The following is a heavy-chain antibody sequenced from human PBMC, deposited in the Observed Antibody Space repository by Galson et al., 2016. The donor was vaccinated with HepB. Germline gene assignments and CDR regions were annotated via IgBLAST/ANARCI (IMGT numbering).Heavy chain of an antibody. Sequence: SLRLSCAASGFSFSTYWMTWVRQAPGKGLGWVATIKYDGSEKYYVGSVKGRFTVSRDNAKNSLYLQMNSLRADDTALYYCARDPLERGYNGYANYWGQGTLVTVSS. CDR2: IKYDGSEK. CDR3: ARDPLERGYNGYANY. D-gene: IGHD5-12*01. J-gene: IGHJ4*02. CDR1: GFSFSTYW. V-gene: IGHV3-7*01.